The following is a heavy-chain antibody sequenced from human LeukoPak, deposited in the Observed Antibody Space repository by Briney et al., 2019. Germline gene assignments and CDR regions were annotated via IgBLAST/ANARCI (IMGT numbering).Heavy chain of an antibody. CDR3: ARERLRSDGYSGSRDAFDI. J-gene: IGHJ3*02. CDR1: GGSISSGSYY. CDR2: IYTSGST. Sequence: SQTLSLTCTVSGGSISSGSYYWSWIRQPAGKGLEWIGRIYTSGSTNYNPSLKSRVTISVDTSKNQFSLKLSSVTAADTAVYYCARERLRSDGYSGSRDAFDIWGQGTMVTVSS. V-gene: IGHV4-61*02. D-gene: IGHD5-24*01.